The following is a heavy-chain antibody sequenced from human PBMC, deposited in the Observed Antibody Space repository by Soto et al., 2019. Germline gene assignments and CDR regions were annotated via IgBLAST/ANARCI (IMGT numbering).Heavy chain of an antibody. CDR3: ARYTTGGTGFDY. J-gene: IGHJ4*02. CDR1: GGSVSSGSYY. V-gene: IGHV4-61*01. D-gene: IGHD1-1*01. Sequence: QVQLQESGPGLVKPSETLSLTCTVSGGSVSSGSYYWSWIRQPPGKGLEWIGYISYSGNTNYNSSPKSRVTISKDTSENQFSLKVNSVTAADTAVYYCARYTTGGTGFDYWGQGTLVTVSS. CDR2: ISYSGNT.